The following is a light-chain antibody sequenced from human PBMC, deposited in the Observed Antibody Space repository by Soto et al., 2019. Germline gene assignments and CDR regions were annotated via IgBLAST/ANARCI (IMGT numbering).Light chain of an antibody. CDR1: SSNIGSHT. CDR3: AEWDDRLNGPV. CDR2: SNH. J-gene: IGLJ3*02. V-gene: IGLV1-44*01. Sequence: QSVLTQPPSVSATPGQRVTISCSGSSSNIGSHTITWYQHLPGTAPKLLIYSNHQRPSGVPDRFSGSKSGTSTSLAISGLQSEDEADYYCAEWDDRLNGPVFGGGTKLTVL.